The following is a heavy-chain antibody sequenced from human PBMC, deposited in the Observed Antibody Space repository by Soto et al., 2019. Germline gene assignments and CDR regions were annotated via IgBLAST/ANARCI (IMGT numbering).Heavy chain of an antibody. CDR2: INAGNGNT. CDR3: ASPSYDSGSYY. Sequence: QVQLVQSGAEVKKPGASVKVSCKASGYTFSSYALHWVRQAPGQRLEWMGWINAGNGNTKYSQKFQGRVTFTRDTSASTAYMELSSLRSEDTAVYYCASPSYDSGSYYWGQGTLVTVSS. CDR1: GYTFSSYA. J-gene: IGHJ4*02. D-gene: IGHD3-10*01. V-gene: IGHV1-3*01.